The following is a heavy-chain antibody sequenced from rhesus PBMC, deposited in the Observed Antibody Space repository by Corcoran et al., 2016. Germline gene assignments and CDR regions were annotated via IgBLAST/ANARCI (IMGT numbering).Heavy chain of an antibody. CDR3: ARSIYDGGYRYFDL. V-gene: IGHV4-80*01. Sequence: QVQLQESGPGLVKPSETLSLTCAVSAGSFSSYWWSWIRQPPGKGLEWIGEISGNSGSTNYTPSLRSRVTISKDASKNQFSLKLSSVTAPDTAVYYCARSIYDGGYRYFDLWGPGTPITISS. D-gene: IGHD3-28*01. CDR2: ISGNSGST. CDR1: AGSFSSYW. J-gene: IGHJ2*01.